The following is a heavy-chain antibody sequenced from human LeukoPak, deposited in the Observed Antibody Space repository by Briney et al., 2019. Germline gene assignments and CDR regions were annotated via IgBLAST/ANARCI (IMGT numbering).Heavy chain of an antibody. CDR2: IWYDGSNK. CDR1: GFTFSSYG. V-gene: IGHV3-33*01. CDR3: ARAGIAAAVGFDY. Sequence: GRSLRLSCAASGFTFSSYGMHWVRQAPRKGLEWVAVIWYDGSNKYYADSVKGRFTISRDNSKNTLYLQMNSLRAEDTAVYYCARAGIAAAVGFDYWGQGTLVTVSS. J-gene: IGHJ4*02. D-gene: IGHD6-13*01.